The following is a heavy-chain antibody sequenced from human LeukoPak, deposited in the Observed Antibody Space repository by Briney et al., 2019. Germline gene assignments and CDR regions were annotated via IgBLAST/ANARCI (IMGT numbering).Heavy chain of an antibody. CDR1: GFTFSNYW. V-gene: IGHV4-34*01. D-gene: IGHD2-8*02. CDR3: ARLGHCTGGSCYQYYYMDV. CDR2: INHSGST. J-gene: IGHJ6*03. Sequence: GSLRLSCAASGFTFSNYWMTWVRQPPGKGLEWIGEINHSGSTNYNPSLKSRVTISVDTSKNQFSLKLSSVTAADTAVYYCARLGHCTGGSCYQYYYMDVWGKGTMVTISS.